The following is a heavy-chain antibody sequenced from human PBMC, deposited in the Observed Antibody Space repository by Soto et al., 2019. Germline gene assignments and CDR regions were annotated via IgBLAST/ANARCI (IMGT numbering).Heavy chain of an antibody. CDR1: GYSFTYFW. D-gene: IGHD3-16*01. CDR2: IDPGDSNT. V-gene: IGHV5-10-1*01. J-gene: IGHJ6*02. Sequence: GESLKISCQGSGYSFTYFWISWVRQMPGKGLEWMGRIDPGDSNTIYSPSLQGHVTISVDKSSSTSYLQWGSLKASDTAIYYCAKQGGYYYYGMDAWGQVTTVTVS. CDR3: AKQGGYYYYGMDA.